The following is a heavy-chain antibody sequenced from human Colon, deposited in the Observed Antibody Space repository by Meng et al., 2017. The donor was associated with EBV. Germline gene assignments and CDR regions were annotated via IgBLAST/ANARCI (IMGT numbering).Heavy chain of an antibody. CDR3: ARRLAALDY. CDR2: INYSGNT. J-gene: IGHJ4*02. V-gene: IGHV4-34*01. CDR1: GGSFRGYY. Sequence: QVQLQQWGAXLLKPXXXLSLSCAVYGGSFRGYYWTWIRQPPGKGLKWVAEINYSGNTNYSPSLKSRVTISIDTSKNQFSLKLSSVTAADTAIYYCARRLAALDYWGQGTLVTVSA. D-gene: IGHD6-19*01.